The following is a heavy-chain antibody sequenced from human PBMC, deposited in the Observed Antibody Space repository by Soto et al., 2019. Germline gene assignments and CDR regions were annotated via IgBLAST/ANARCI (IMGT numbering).Heavy chain of an antibody. D-gene: IGHD6-19*01. V-gene: IGHV1-8*02. CDR3: ARDVPTLVAVAGTIAFDI. J-gene: IGHJ3*02. CDR2: MNTDSGHA. Sequence: GASVKVSCKTSGYTFTSYDMNWMRQAPGRGLEWMGWMNTDSGHAESAQRFQGRVTMTRDTSTSTAYMELRSLRSDDTAVYYCARDVPTLVAVAGTIAFDIWGQGTMVTVSS. CDR1: GYTFTSYD.